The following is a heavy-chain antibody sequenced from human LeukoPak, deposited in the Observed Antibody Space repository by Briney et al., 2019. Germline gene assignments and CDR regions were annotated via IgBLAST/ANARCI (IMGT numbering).Heavy chain of an antibody. CDR3: AREEAGTYGFEY. V-gene: IGHV6-1*01. D-gene: IGHD3-10*01. CDR1: GDSVSSNS. Sequence: SQTLSLTCAIFGDSVSSNSIRQSPSRGLEWLGRAFYRSQWYNDYAFSVKGRIAINPDTSKDHFSLQLNSVTPEDTAVYYCAREEAGTYGFEYWGQGTLVTVSS. CDR2: AFYRSQWYN. J-gene: IGHJ4*02.